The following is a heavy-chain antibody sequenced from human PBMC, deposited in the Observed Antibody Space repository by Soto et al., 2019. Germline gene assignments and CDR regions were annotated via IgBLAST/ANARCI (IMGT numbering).Heavy chain of an antibody. D-gene: IGHD6-13*01. J-gene: IGHJ6*02. Sequence: QVPLMQSGAEVKKPGASVKVSCKASGFTFSAYYIYWVRQAPGQGLEWIGWINPNSGGTNNAQKFQGRVTMTRDTSTSTVYMELSALIPDDTAVYYCARSLLDEYSSSWRSAYYGMDVWGQGTTVTVSS. CDR1: GFTFSAYY. V-gene: IGHV1-2*02. CDR2: INPNSGGT. CDR3: ARSLLDEYSSSWRSAYYGMDV.